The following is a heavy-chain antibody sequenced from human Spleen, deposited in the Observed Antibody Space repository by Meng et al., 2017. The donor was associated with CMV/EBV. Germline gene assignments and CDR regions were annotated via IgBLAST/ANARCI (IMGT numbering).Heavy chain of an antibody. V-gene: IGHV4-34*01. D-gene: IGHD1/OR15-1a*01. CDR2: IYHSGST. J-gene: IGHJ5*02. CDR3: ARDLWTMTVTGTDHWYDP. Sequence: SETLSLTCAVYGGSFSGYYWGWIRQPPGKGLEWIGSIYHSGSTYYNPSLKGRVTISVDTSNNQFSLTLNSVTAADTAVYYCARDLWTMTVTGTDHWYDPWGQGTLVTVSS. CDR1: GGSFSGYY.